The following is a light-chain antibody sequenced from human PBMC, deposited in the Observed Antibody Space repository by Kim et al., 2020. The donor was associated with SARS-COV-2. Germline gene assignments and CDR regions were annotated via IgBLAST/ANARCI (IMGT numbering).Light chain of an antibody. V-gene: IGLV1-47*01. CDR3: ATWDDSLSGWV. Sequence: GQRVTISCSGSSPNIGNNYVSWYQQLPGTAPKLLIYRNNQRPSGVPDRFSGSKSGTSASLAISGLRSEDEADYYCATWDDSLSGWVFGGGTQLTVL. J-gene: IGLJ3*02. CDR2: RNN. CDR1: SPNIGNNY.